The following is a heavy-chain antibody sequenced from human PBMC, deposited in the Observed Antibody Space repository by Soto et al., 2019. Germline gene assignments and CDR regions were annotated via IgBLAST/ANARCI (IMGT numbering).Heavy chain of an antibody. J-gene: IGHJ4*02. D-gene: IGHD2-21*01. CDR3: ASGIWVAGAADYYLYS. Sequence: ASVNVSCKASGYTFTNYAIHWVRQAPRQRLEWMGWINAGNGKTKYSQNFQGRVTITRDTSASIVYMEVNSLRSEDTALYYCASGIWVAGAADYYLYSWGQGTLVTVSS. V-gene: IGHV1-3*01. CDR1: GYTFTNYA. CDR2: INAGNGKT.